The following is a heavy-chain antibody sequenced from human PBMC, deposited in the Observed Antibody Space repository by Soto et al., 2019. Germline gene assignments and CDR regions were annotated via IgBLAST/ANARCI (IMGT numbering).Heavy chain of an antibody. D-gene: IGHD2-21*02. Sequence: ASVKVSCKASGYTFTSYYMHWVRQAPGQGLEWMGIINPIGGSTSYAQKFQGRVTMTRDTSTSTVYMELSSLRSEDTAVYYCARGDVVVPALQPFDYWGQGTLVTV. CDR1: GYTFTSYY. V-gene: IGHV1-46*01. CDR3: ARGDVVVPALQPFDY. CDR2: INPIGGST. J-gene: IGHJ4*02.